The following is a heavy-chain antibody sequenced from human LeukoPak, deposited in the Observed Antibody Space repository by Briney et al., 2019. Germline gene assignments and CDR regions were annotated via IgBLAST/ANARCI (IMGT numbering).Heavy chain of an antibody. CDR3: AKGYSSSWSFDAFDI. CDR2: ISGSGGST. J-gene: IGHJ3*02. D-gene: IGHD6-13*01. Sequence: PGGSLRLSCAASGFTVSTNYMSWVRQAPGKGLEWVSAISGSGGSTYYADSVKGRFTISRDNSKNTLYLQMNSLRAEDTAVYYCAKGYSSSWSFDAFDIWGQGTMVTVSS. V-gene: IGHV3-23*01. CDR1: GFTVSTNY.